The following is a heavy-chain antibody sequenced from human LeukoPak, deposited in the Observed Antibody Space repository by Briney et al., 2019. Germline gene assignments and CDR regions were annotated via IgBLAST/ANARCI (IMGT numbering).Heavy chain of an antibody. D-gene: IGHD5-18*01. CDR3: ARGRNYTSGYRLTALGSGYSDY. J-gene: IGHJ4*02. Sequence: PSETLSLTCAVYGESFSGYYWSWIRQPPGKGLEWIGEINHSGSTNYSPSLKSRVTISVNTSKNQFSLKLSSGTAADTAVYYCARGRNYTSGYRLTALGSGYSDYWGQGTLVTAYS. CDR2: INHSGST. V-gene: IGHV4-34*01. CDR1: GESFSGYY.